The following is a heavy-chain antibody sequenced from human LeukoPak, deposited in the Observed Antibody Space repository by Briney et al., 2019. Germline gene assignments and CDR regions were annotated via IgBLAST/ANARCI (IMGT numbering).Heavy chain of an antibody. CDR3: AREGGFCSGGSCWGAFDI. Sequence: PGGSLRLSCAASGFSFSIYWMSWVRQAPGKGLEWVAYIKQDGSEKYYVDSVKGRFTISRDNAKNSLFLQMNSLRVEDTAVYYCAREGGFCSGGSCWGAFDIWGQGTVVTVSS. CDR2: IKQDGSEK. J-gene: IGHJ3*02. CDR1: GFSFSIYW. D-gene: IGHD2-15*01. V-gene: IGHV3-7*01.